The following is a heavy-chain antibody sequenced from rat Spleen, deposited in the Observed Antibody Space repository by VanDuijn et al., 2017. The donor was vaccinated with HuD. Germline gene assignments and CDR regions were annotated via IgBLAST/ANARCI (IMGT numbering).Heavy chain of an antibody. CDR2: ISTGDDDT. CDR1: GFTFSDFD. Sequence: EVQLVESGGGAVQPGRSMKLSCTASGFTFSDFDMAWVRQAPTKGLEWVASISTGDDDTYYRDSVKGRFTISRDNAKSTLYLQLDSLRSEDSATYYCARLGNSGFGNWFAYWGQGTLVTVSS. J-gene: IGHJ3*01. CDR3: ARLGNSGFGNWFAY. V-gene: IGHV5-25*01. D-gene: IGHD4-4*01.